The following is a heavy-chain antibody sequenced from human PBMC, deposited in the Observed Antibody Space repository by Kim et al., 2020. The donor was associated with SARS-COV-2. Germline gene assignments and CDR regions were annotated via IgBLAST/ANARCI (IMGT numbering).Heavy chain of an antibody. V-gene: IGHV4-34*01. CDR1: GGSFSGYY. CDR2: INHSGST. Sequence: SETLSLTCAVYGGSFSGYYWSWIRQPPGKGLEWIGEINHSGSTNYNPSLKSRVTISVDTSKNQFSLKLSSVTAADTAVYYCAREVCSSTNCYYYGMDVWGQGTTVTVSS. CDR3: AREVCSSTNCYYYGMDV. D-gene: IGHD2-2*01. J-gene: IGHJ6*02.